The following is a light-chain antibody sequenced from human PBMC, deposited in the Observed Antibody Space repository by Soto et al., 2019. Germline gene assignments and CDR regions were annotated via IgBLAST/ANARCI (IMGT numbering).Light chain of an antibody. CDR3: QQYHSDYT. V-gene: IGKV1-5*03. Sequence: DIQMTQSPSTLSASVGDRVTITCRASQSISGWLAWYQQKPGKAPRLLIYKASSLQSGVPSRFSGSGSGTEFTLTISRLQPDDFATYYCQQYHSDYTVGPGTRLEVK. J-gene: IGKJ2*01. CDR1: QSISGW. CDR2: KAS.